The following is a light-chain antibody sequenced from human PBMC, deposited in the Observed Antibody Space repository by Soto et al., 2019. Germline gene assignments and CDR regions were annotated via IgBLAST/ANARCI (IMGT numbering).Light chain of an antibody. CDR2: AAS. CDR1: QSMSSY. Sequence: DIQMTQSPSSLSASVGDRDTITCRASQSMSSYLNWYQQKPGKAPKLLIYAASSLQSGVPARFRGSGSGTDFTLTIRSLQPEDFATYDCHRSYSTLRGFTFGPGTKVDIK. J-gene: IGKJ3*01. CDR3: HRSYSTLRGFT. V-gene: IGKV1-39*01.